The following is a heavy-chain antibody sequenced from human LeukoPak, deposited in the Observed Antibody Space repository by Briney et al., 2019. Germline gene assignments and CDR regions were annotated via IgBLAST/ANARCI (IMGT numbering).Heavy chain of an antibody. Sequence: PSETLSLTCTVSGGSISSHNWSWIRQPPGKGLEWIGHIYYSGSTNYNPSLKSRVTISVDTSKNQFSLKLSSVTAADTAVYYCARDLGGSSSEHWGQGTLVTVSS. CDR3: ARDLGGSSSEH. V-gene: IGHV4-59*11. CDR1: GGSISSHN. CDR2: IYYSGST. J-gene: IGHJ4*02. D-gene: IGHD6-6*01.